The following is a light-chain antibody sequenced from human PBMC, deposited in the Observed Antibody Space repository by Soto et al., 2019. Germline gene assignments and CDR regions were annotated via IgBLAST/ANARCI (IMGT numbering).Light chain of an antibody. CDR1: QSVSNNY. Sequence: EIVLTQSPGTLSLSPGARAPLSCRASQSVSNNYLAWYQQKPGQAPRLLIYDASNRATGIPDRFSGGGSGTDFTLTISRLEPEDFAVYYCQQFSSYPLTFGGGTKVDIK. V-gene: IGKV3-20*01. J-gene: IGKJ4*01. CDR3: QQFSSYPLT. CDR2: DAS.